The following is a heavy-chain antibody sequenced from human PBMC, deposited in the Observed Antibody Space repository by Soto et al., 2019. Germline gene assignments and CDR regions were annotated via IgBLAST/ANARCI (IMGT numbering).Heavy chain of an antibody. CDR2: MNPNSGNT. Sequence: GASVKVSCKASGYTFTSYDINWVRQATGQGLEWMGWMNPNSGNTGYAQKFQGRVTMTRNTSISTAYMELSSLRSEDTAVYYCARGFYCSSTSCATSRYYYYMDVWGKGTTVTVSS. J-gene: IGHJ6*03. V-gene: IGHV1-8*01. CDR3: ARGFYCSSTSCATSRYYYYMDV. D-gene: IGHD2-2*01. CDR1: GYTFTSYD.